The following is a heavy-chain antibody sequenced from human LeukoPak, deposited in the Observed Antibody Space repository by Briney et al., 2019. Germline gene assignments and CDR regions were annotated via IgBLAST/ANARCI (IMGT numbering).Heavy chain of an antibody. CDR2: IYYSGST. V-gene: IGHV4-59*08. CDR1: SGSISNYY. CDR3: ARASYSSGWYYFDY. D-gene: IGHD6-19*01. Sequence: SETLSLTCTVSSGSISNYYWSWIRQPPGKGLEWIGYIYYSGSTNYNPSLKSRVTISVDTSKNQFSLKLSSVTAADTAVYYCARASYSSGWYYFDYWGQGTLVTVSS. J-gene: IGHJ4*02.